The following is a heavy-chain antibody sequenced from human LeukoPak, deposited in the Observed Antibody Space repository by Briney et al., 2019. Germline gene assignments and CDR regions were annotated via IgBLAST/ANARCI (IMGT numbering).Heavy chain of an antibody. J-gene: IGHJ2*01. Sequence: GGSLRLSCAASGFTVSTNYMNWVRQAPGKGLEWVSVIYIGGSTYYADSVKGRFTISRDNSKNTLYLQMNRLRAEDTAVYYCARDPYIDSSGSNWYFDLWGRGTLLTVSS. CDR3: ARDPYIDSSGSNWYFDL. CDR1: GFTVSTNY. CDR2: IYIGGST. D-gene: IGHD3-22*01. V-gene: IGHV3-53*01.